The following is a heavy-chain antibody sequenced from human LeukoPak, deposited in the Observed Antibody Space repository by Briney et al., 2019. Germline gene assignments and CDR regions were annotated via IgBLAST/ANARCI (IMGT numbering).Heavy chain of an antibody. Sequence: SETLSLTCTVSGYSISSGYYWSRIRQPAGKGLEWIGRIYTSGSTNYNPSLKSRVTISVDTSKNQFSLKLSSVTAADTAVYYCARVSHRTTIFGVVITRYSMDVWGKGTTVTVSS. CDR2: IYTSGST. J-gene: IGHJ6*03. D-gene: IGHD3-3*01. CDR3: ARVSHRTTIFGVVITRYSMDV. V-gene: IGHV4-61*02. CDR1: GYSISSGYY.